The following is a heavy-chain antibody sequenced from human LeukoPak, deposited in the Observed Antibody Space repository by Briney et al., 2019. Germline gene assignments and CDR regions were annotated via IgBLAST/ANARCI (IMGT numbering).Heavy chain of an antibody. CDR1: GFTFSIYA. D-gene: IGHD6-13*01. J-gene: IGHJ4*02. CDR2: ISGSSSST. V-gene: IGHV3-23*01. CDR3: SKGGGIAAPGGDFDY. Sequence: PGGSLRLSCAASGFTFSIYAMSWVRQAPGKGPEWVSCISGSSSSTYYAGSVKGRFTIPRANSKNTLSLQMNSLTAEATAVYSFSKGGGIAAPGGDFDYWGQGTLVTVSS.